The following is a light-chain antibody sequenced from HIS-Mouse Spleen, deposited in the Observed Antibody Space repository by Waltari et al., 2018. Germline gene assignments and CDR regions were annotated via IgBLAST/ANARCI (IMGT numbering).Light chain of an antibody. V-gene: IGLV3-10*01. CDR2: EDS. CDR1: ALPKKY. Sequence: SYELTQPPSVSVSPGQTARLTCSGDALPKKYAYWYQQKSGQAPVLVIYEDSKRPSGIPERFCGSSSGTRATLTISGAQVADEADYYCYSTDSSGNHRVFGGGTKLTVL. J-gene: IGLJ2*01. CDR3: YSTDSSGNHRV.